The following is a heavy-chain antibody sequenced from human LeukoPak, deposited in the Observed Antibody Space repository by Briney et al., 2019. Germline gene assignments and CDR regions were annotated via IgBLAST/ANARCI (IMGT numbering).Heavy chain of an antibody. CDR2: ISAYNGNT. Sequence: ASVKVSCKASGYTFTGYYMHWVRQAPGQGLEWMGWISAYNGNTNYAQKLQGRVTMTTDTSTSTAYMELRSLRSDNTALYYCARENYVWGSYRFSPNYYYYMDVWGKGTTVTVSS. D-gene: IGHD3-16*02. CDR3: ARENYVWGSYRFSPNYYYYMDV. V-gene: IGHV1-18*04. CDR1: GYTFTGYY. J-gene: IGHJ6*03.